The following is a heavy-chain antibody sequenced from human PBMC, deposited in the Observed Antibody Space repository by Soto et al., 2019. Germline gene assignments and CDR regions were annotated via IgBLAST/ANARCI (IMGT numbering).Heavy chain of an antibody. V-gene: IGHV1-3*01. Sequence: QVQLVQSGAEVKKPGASVKVSCKASGYTFTSYAMHWVRQTPGQTLEWMGWINAGNVNTKYSQKFQGRVTITRDTSASTAYMELSRLRSEDTAVYYCARSIGVVTAADYRGQGALVTASS. J-gene: IGHJ4*02. D-gene: IGHD2-21*02. CDR1: GYTFTSYA. CDR3: ARSIGVVTAADY. CDR2: INAGNVNT.